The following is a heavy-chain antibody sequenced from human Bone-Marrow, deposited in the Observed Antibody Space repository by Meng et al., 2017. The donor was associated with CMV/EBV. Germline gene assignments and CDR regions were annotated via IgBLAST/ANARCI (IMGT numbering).Heavy chain of an antibody. CDR1: GFTFSSYS. D-gene: IGHD5-24*01. CDR2: ISSSSSYI. Sequence: ETLSLTCAASGFTFSSYSMNWVRQAPGKGLEWVSSISSSSSYIYYADSVKGRFTISRDKAKNSLYLQMNSLRAEDTAVYYCAREGDVEMATIVDYWGQGTLVTVSS. J-gene: IGHJ4*02. CDR3: AREGDVEMATIVDY. V-gene: IGHV3-21*04.